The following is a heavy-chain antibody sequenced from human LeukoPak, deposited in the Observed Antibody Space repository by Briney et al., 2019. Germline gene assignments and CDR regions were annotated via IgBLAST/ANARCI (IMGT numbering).Heavy chain of an antibody. CDR1: GGSISSYY. D-gene: IGHD6-13*01. Sequence: PSETLSLTCTVSGGSISSYYWSWIQQPAGKGLEWIGRFYTSGSTNYNPSLKSRVTMSVDTSKNQFSLKLTSVTAAGTAVYYCARSAIGTADFDYWGQGTLVTVSS. CDR3: ARSAIGTADFDY. V-gene: IGHV4-4*07. J-gene: IGHJ4*02. CDR2: FYTSGST.